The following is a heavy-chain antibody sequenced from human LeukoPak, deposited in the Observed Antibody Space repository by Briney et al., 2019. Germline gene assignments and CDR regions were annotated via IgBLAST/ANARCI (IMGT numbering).Heavy chain of an antibody. J-gene: IGHJ4*02. V-gene: IGHV3-23*01. CDR1: GFTFSSYA. Sequence: PGGSLRLSCAASGFTFSSYAMSWVRPAPGKGLEWVSAISRSGGSTYYADSVKGRFTISRDNSKNTLFLQMNSLTAEDTAVYYCAKAGGSNPPYDYWGQGTLVTVSS. CDR2: ISRSGGST. D-gene: IGHD4-23*01. CDR3: AKAGGSNPPYDY.